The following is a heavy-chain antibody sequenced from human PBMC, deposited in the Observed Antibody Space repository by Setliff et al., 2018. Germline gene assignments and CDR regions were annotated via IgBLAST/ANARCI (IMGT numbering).Heavy chain of an antibody. Sequence: SETLSLTCTVSGGSVINSYYWSWIRQPAGKGLEWIGRISTSGNTNYNPSLKSRVTVSLDTSKNQFSLKLTSMTAADTAVYYCARDQWVRSPPLYFSYSMDVWGQGTTVTVSS. CDR3: ARDQWVRSPPLYFSYSMDV. CDR2: ISTSGNT. J-gene: IGHJ6*02. V-gene: IGHV4-4*07. D-gene: IGHD5-12*01. CDR1: GGSVINSYY.